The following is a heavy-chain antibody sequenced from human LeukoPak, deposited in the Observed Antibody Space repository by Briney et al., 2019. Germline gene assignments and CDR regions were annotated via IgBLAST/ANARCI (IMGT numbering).Heavy chain of an antibody. Sequence: SETLSLTCTVSGGSITGSSYYWGWIRQPPGKGLEWVGSMYYSGSTFYNPSLKSRVTIPVDTSKNQFSLRLSSVTAADTAVYYCVRQYYDRTGYYHFDYWGQGTLVTVSS. D-gene: IGHD3-22*01. V-gene: IGHV4-39*01. J-gene: IGHJ4*02. CDR2: MYYSGST. CDR3: VRQYYDRTGYYHFDY. CDR1: GGSITGSSYY.